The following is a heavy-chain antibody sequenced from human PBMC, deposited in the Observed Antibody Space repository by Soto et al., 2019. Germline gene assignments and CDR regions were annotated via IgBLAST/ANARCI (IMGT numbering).Heavy chain of an antibody. V-gene: IGHV4-4*02. CDR2: IFHSGST. CDR3: ARRSGTTFY. J-gene: IGHJ4*02. CDR1: SGSISSLNW. D-gene: IGHD1-1*01. Sequence: QIQLQESGPGLVKPSGTLSLTCAVSSGSISSLNWWSWVRQPPWKGLEWIGEIFHSGSTNYNPSLKSRVDRSVDKSKNQFSRKVFSVTAADTALYVCARRSGTTFYWGRGTLVIVSS.